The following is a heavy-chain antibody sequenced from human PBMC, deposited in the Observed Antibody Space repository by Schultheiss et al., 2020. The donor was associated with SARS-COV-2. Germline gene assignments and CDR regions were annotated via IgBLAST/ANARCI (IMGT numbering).Heavy chain of an antibody. J-gene: IGHJ4*02. CDR2: FDPEDGET. CDR3: ATSLVAGKGTELDY. D-gene: IGHD6-19*01. CDR1: GYTLTELS. V-gene: IGHV1-24*01. Sequence: GGSLRLSCKVSGYTLTELSMHWVRQAPGKGLEWMGGFDPEDGETIYAQKFQGRVTMTEDTSTDTAYMELSSLRSEDTAVYYCATSLVAGKGTELDYWGQGTLVTVSS.